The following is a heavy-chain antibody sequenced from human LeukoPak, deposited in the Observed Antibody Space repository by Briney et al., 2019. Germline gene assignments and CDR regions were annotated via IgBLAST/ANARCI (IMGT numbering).Heavy chain of an antibody. V-gene: IGHV4-34*01. Sequence: SETLSFTCGVSGGSFSGYYWTWIRQSPGKGLEWMGEINHSGTTIYNPSLKSRVSMSVDTSRNQISLKMTSVTAADTAVYYCARGRNWQTFYHYCMDVWGNGTTVTVSS. D-gene: IGHD1-14*01. CDR3: ARGRNWQTFYHYCMDV. CDR2: INHSGTT. J-gene: IGHJ6*03. CDR1: GGSFSGYY.